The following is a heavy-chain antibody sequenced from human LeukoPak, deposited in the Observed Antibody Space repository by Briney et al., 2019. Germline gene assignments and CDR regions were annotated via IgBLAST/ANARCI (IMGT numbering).Heavy chain of an antibody. J-gene: IGHJ4*02. CDR2: ISGSGGST. CDR1: GFTFSSYA. D-gene: IGHD1-20*01. Sequence: GGSLGLSCAASGFTFSSYAMSWVRQAPGKGLEWVSAISGSGGSTYYADSVKGRFTISRDNSKNTLYLQMNSLRAEDTAVYYCAKDRVSNWNPLGNWGQGTLVTVSS. V-gene: IGHV3-23*01. CDR3: AKDRVSNWNPLGN.